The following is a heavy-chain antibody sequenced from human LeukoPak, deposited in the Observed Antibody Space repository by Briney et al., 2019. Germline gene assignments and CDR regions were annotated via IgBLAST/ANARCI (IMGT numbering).Heavy chain of an antibody. Sequence: KPSGTLSLTCTVSGGSISSHYWSWIRQPPGKGLEWIGCIYYSGSTNYNPSLKSRVTISVDTSKNQFSLKLSSVTAADTAVYYCARGADYYYYYMDVWGKGTTVTVSS. CDR2: IYYSGST. J-gene: IGHJ6*03. D-gene: IGHD6-19*01. CDR1: GGSISSHY. V-gene: IGHV4-59*11. CDR3: ARGADYYYYYMDV.